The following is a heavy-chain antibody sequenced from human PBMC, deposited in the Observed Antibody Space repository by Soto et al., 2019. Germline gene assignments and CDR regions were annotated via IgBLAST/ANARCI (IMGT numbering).Heavy chain of an antibody. CDR1: GGSISSYF. J-gene: IGHJ4*02. D-gene: IGHD6-13*01. CDR2: VYYTGTT. V-gene: IGHV4-59*01. Sequence: QVQLQESGPGLLKPSETLSLTCTVSGGSISSYFYIWVRQPPGKGLEWIGSVYYTGTTDYNRSLKSRVTISVDTSKTQFSLNLRSVTAADTAVYYCARDLAAVPRAFDYWGRGTLVTVSS. CDR3: ARDLAAVPRAFDY.